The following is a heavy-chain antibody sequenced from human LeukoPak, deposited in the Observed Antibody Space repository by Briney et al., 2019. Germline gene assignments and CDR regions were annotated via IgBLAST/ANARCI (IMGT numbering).Heavy chain of an antibody. D-gene: IGHD2-15*01. J-gene: IGHJ4*02. CDR1: GFIFSRYG. Sequence: GRSLRLSCTASGFIFSRYGMHWVRQAPGKGLEWVALIRFDGSNRYYAGSVKGRFSISRDNGKNTLYLQMHSLRAEDTSVYYCARDLGSHFDFWGQGTLVTVSS. CDR2: IRFDGSNR. V-gene: IGHV3-33*01. CDR3: ARDLGSHFDF.